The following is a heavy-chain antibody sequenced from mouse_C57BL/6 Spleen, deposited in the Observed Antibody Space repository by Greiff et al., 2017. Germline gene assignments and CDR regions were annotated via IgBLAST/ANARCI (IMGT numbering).Heavy chain of an antibody. CDR3: AKRAFHYYAMDY. V-gene: IGHV5-17*01. CDR1: GYTFSDYG. CDR2: ISSGSSTN. Sequence: DVQLVESGGGLVKPGGSLKLSCAASGYTFSDYGMHWVRQAPEKGLEWVAYISSGSSTNYYADTVKGRFTISRDNAKNTLCLQLTSLRSEDTAMYYCAKRAFHYYAMDYWGQGTSVTVSS. D-gene: IGHD3-1*01. J-gene: IGHJ4*01.